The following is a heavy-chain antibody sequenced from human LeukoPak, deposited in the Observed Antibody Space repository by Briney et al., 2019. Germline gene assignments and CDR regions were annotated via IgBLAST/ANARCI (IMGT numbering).Heavy chain of an antibody. CDR1: GGSVSSGSYY. CDR2: IYYSGST. V-gene: IGHV4-61*01. J-gene: IGHJ4*02. D-gene: IGHD4-17*01. Sequence: SETLSLTCTVSGGSVSSGSYYWSWIRQPPGKGLEWIGYIYYSGSTNYNPSLKSRVTISVDTSKNQFSLKLSSVTAADTAVYYCAREAGDYGRRFDYWGQGTLVTVSS. CDR3: AREAGDYGRRFDY.